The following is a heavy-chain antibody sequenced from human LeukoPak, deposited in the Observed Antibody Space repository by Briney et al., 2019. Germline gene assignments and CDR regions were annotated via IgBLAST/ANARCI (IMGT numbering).Heavy chain of an antibody. J-gene: IGHJ2*01. CDR2: IYRDGKT. V-gene: IGHV3-53*01. Sequence: AGGSLRLSCAASEFTVISNYMSWVRKAPGKGLEWVSVIYRDGKTYYADSVKGRFTISRDSSRNMVYLQMNSLRVEDTAVYYCVTEIWDVWGRGTLVTVSS. D-gene: IGHD2/OR15-2a*01. CDR3: VTEIWDV. CDR1: EFTVISNY.